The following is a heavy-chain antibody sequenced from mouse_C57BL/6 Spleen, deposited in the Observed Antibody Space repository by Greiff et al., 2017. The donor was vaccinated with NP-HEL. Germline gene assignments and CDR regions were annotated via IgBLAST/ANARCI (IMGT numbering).Heavy chain of an antibody. CDR3: ARVYYDYDWFAY. V-gene: IGHV1-69*01. CDR2: IDPSDSYT. J-gene: IGHJ3*01. D-gene: IGHD2-4*01. Sequence: QVQLQQPGAELVMPGASVKLSCKASGYTFTSYWMHWVKQRPGQGLEWLGEIDPSDSYTNYNQKFKGKSTLTVDKSSSTAYMQLSSLTSEDSAVYYCARVYYDYDWFAYWGQGTLVTVSA. CDR1: GYTFTSYW.